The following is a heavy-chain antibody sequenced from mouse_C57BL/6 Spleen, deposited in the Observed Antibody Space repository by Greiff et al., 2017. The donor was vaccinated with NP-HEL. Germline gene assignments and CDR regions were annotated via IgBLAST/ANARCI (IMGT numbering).Heavy chain of an antibody. Sequence: VQLKESGPGLVQPSQSLSITCTVSGFSLTSYGVHWVRQSPGKGLEWLGVIWSGGSTDYNAAFISRLSISKDNSKSQVFFKMNSLQADDTAIYYCARGEAYYSNPFAYWGQGTLVTVSA. CDR1: GFSLTSYG. J-gene: IGHJ3*01. V-gene: IGHV2-2*01. CDR2: IWSGGST. D-gene: IGHD2-5*01. CDR3: ARGEAYYSNPFAY.